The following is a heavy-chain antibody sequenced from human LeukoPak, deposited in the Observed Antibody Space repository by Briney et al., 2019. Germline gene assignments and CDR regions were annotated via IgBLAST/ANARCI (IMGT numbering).Heavy chain of an antibody. V-gene: IGHV3-23*01. CDR1: GFTFSSYA. Sequence: GGSLRLSCAASGFTFSSYAMSWVRQAPGKGLEWASAISGSGGSTYYADSVKGRFTISRDNSKNTLYLQMNSLRAEDTAVYYCAKIVTVREFYFDYWGQGTLVTVSS. CDR3: AKIVTVREFYFDY. D-gene: IGHD4-17*01. J-gene: IGHJ4*02. CDR2: ISGSGGST.